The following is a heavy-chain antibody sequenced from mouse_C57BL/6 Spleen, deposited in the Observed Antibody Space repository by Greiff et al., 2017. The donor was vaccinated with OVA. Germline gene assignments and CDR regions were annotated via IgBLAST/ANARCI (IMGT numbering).Heavy chain of an antibody. J-gene: IGHJ2*01. CDR2: ISYDGSN. CDR1: GYSITSGYY. V-gene: IGHV3-6*01. CDR3: ARDYYGNFDY. Sequence: EVKVEESGPGLVKPSQSLSLTCSVPGYSITSGYYWNWIRQFPGNKLEWMGYISYDGSNNYNPSLKNRISITRDTSKNQFFLKLNSVTTEDTATYYCARDYYGNFDYWGQGTTLTVSS. D-gene: IGHD1-1*01.